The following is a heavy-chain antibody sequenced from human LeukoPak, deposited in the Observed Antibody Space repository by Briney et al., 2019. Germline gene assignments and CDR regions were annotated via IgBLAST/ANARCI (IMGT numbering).Heavy chain of an antibody. V-gene: IGHV1-2*02. CDR1: GYTFTDYY. Sequence: ASVKVSCKASGYTFTDYYMHWVRQAPGQGLEWLGWINPNSGGTNYAQKFQGRVTMTRNTSISTAYMELSSLRSEDTAVYYCARGLGGGWGQGTLVTVSS. J-gene: IGHJ4*02. CDR3: ARGLGGG. D-gene: IGHD3-16*01. CDR2: INPNSGGT.